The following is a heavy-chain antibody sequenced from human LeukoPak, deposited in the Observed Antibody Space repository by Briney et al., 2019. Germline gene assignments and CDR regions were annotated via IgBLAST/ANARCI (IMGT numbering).Heavy chain of an antibody. V-gene: IGHV4-59*01. D-gene: IGHD2/OR15-2a*01. CDR1: GGPISSYY. CDR2: IYYSGST. J-gene: IGHJ5*02. CDR3: ARGAFPYFPGGNWFDP. Sequence: PSETLSLTCTVSGGPISSYYWSWIRQPPGKGQEWIGYIYYSGSTNYNPSLKSRVTISVDTSKDQFSLKLSSVTAADTAVYYCARGAFPYFPGGNWFDPWGQGTLVTVSS.